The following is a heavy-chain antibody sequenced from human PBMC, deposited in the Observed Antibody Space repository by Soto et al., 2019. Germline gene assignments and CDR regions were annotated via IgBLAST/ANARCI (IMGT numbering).Heavy chain of an antibody. CDR1: GGTFSSYA. CDR3: ARAYCCGGSCYYYYGMDV. V-gene: IGHV1-69*01. J-gene: IGHJ6*02. Sequence: QVQLVQSGAEVKKPGSSVKVSCKASGGTFSSYAISWVRQAPGQGLEWMGGIIPIFGTANYAQKFQGRVTITADESTSTAYMELSSLRSEDTAVYYCARAYCCGGSCYYYYGMDVWGQGTTVTVSS. CDR2: IIPIFGTA. D-gene: IGHD2-15*01.